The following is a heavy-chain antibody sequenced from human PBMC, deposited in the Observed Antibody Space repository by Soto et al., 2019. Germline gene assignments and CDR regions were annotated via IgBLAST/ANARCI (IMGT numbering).Heavy chain of an antibody. CDR2: ISSSSSTI. Sequence: GGSLRLSCAASGFTFSSYSMNWVRQAPGKGLEWVSYISSSSSTIYYADSVKGRFTISRDNAKNSLYLQMNSLRAEDTAVYYCARDLKLSPFWSGYYTHSFDYWGQGTLVTVSS. D-gene: IGHD3-3*01. CDR3: ARDLKLSPFWSGYYTHSFDY. CDR1: GFTFSSYS. J-gene: IGHJ4*02. V-gene: IGHV3-48*01.